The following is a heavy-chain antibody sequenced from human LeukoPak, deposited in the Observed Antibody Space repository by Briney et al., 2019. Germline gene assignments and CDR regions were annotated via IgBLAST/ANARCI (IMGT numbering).Heavy chain of an antibody. V-gene: IGHV4-39*02. D-gene: IGHD2-15*01. CDR1: GGSISSSSYY. CDR2: IYYSGST. Sequence: SETLSLTXTVSGGSISSSSYYWGWIRQPPGKGLEWIGSIYYSGSTYYNPSLKSRVTISVDTSKNQFSLKLSSVTAAVTAVYYCARDGSYVVDYWGQGTLVTVSS. CDR3: ARDGSYVVDY. J-gene: IGHJ4*02.